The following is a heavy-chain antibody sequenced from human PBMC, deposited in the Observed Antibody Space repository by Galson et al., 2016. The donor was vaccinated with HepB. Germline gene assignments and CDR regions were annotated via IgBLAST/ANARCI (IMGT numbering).Heavy chain of an antibody. J-gene: IGHJ6*02. Sequence: SLRLSCAASGFTFRSYAMHWVRQAPGKGLEWVAIISYDGINKYYADSVKGRFTISRDNSKDTLYLQMNSLRAEDRAMYYCARDHGRWDFDYGMDVWGQGTTVTVSS. D-gene: IGHD1-26*01. CDR2: ISYDGINK. CDR1: GFTFRSYA. V-gene: IGHV3-30-3*01. CDR3: ARDHGRWDFDYGMDV.